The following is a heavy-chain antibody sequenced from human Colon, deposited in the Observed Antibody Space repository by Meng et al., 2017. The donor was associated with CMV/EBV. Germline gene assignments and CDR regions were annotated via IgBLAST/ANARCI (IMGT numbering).Heavy chain of an antibody. CDR2: IGWDSAAI. Sequence: GGSLRLSCAASGFTFDDYTMHWVRQAPGKGLEWVSGIGWDSAAIAYAGSAKGRFTISRDNAKNSLYLQMNSLRLEDTALYYCARTAALAPLGPFDVWGQGTTVTVSS. CDR3: ARTAALAPLGPFDV. CDR1: GFTFDDYT. J-gene: IGHJ3*01. D-gene: IGHD6-25*01. V-gene: IGHV3-9*01.